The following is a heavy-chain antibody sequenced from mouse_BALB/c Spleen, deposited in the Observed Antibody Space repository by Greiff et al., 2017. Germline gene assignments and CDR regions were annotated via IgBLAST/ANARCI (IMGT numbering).Heavy chain of an antibody. CDR1: GYTFTSYW. V-gene: IGHV1-87*01. CDR3: ARSWYGGYYFDY. J-gene: IGHJ2*01. CDR2: IYPGDGDT. Sequence: QVQLQQSGAELARPGASVKLSCKASGYTFTSYWMQWVKQRPGQGLEWIGAIYPGDGDTRYTQKFKGKATLTADKSSSTAYMQLSGLASEDSAVYYCARSWYGGYYFDYWGQGTTLTVSS. D-gene: IGHD1-1*02.